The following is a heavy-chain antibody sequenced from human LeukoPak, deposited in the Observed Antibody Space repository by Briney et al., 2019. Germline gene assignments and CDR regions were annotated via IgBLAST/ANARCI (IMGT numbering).Heavy chain of an antibody. Sequence: PGGSLRLSCAASGFTFSSYAVSWVRQVPGKGLEWVSAISGSGGSTYYADSVKGRFTISRDNSKNTLYLQMNSLRAEDTAVYYCAKAFRIVGATSDGYWYDYWGQGTLATVSS. CDR1: GFTFSSYA. CDR2: ISGSGGST. V-gene: IGHV3-23*01. CDR3: AKAFRIVGATSDGYWYDY. J-gene: IGHJ4*02. D-gene: IGHD1-26*01.